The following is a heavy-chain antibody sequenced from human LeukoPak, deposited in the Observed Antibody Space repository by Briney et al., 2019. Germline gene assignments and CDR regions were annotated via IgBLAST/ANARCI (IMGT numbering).Heavy chain of an antibody. J-gene: IGHJ3*02. Sequence: GGSLRLSCAASGFTFSSYAMHWVRQAPGKGLEWVAVISYDGSNKYYADPVKGRFTISRDNSKNTLYLQMNSLRAEDTAVYYCAGYSYGFDAFDIWGQGTMVTVSS. V-gene: IGHV3-30*04. CDR3: AGYSYGFDAFDI. CDR1: GFTFSSYA. CDR2: ISYDGSNK. D-gene: IGHD5-18*01.